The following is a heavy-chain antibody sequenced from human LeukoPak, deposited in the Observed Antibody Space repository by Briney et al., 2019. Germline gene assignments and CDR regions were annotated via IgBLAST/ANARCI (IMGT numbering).Heavy chain of an antibody. CDR3: ARGVVVVPAGDRYYFDY. Sequence: SETLSLTCTVSGGPIGSYFWSWIRQPPGKGLEWIGYIYYSGSTNYNPSLKSRVTISIDTPKNQSSLKLSSVTAADTSVYYCARGVVVVPAGDRYYFDYWGKGALVTVSS. CDR2: IYYSGST. V-gene: IGHV4-59*01. CDR1: GGPIGSYF. D-gene: IGHD2-2*01. J-gene: IGHJ4*02.